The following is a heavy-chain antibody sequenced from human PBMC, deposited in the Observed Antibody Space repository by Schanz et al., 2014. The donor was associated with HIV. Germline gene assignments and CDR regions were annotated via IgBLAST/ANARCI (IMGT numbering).Heavy chain of an antibody. D-gene: IGHD4-4*01. Sequence: QVQLVESGGGVVQPGRSLRLSCAASGFTFRSYGMHWVRQAPGKGLEWVAVTWYDGSNKYYADSVKGRFTISRDNSKNTLYLQMNSLRVEDTAVYYCARGGLQWHPEWFDYWGQGTLVSVSS. CDR1: GFTFRSYG. V-gene: IGHV3-33*01. CDR2: TWYDGSNK. J-gene: IGHJ4*02. CDR3: ARGGLQWHPEWFDY.